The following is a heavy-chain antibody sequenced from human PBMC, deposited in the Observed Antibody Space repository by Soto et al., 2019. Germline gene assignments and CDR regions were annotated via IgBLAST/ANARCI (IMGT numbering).Heavy chain of an antibody. CDR1: GGTFSSYT. V-gene: IGHV1-69*02. D-gene: IGHD2-2*01. Sequence: QVQLVQSGAEVKKPGSSVKVSCKASGGTFSSYTISWVRQAPGQGLEWMGRIIPILGIANYAQKFQGRVTITADKSTSTAYMELSSLRSEDTAVYYCARGGRLVVPAANLNNWFDPWGQGTLVTVSS. CDR2: IIPILGIA. CDR3: ARGGRLVVPAANLNNWFDP. J-gene: IGHJ5*02.